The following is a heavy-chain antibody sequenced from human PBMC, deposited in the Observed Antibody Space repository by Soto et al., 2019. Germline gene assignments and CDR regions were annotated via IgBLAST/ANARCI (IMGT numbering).Heavy chain of an antibody. CDR1: GYSFTSYY. D-gene: IGHD2-15*01. CDR2: INPSGGST. CDR3: ARSTHSSGSFDY. Sequence: ASVQVCCKATGYSFTSYYMHWVRQAPGQGLEWMGIINPSGGSTSYAQKFQGRVTMTRDTSTSTVYMELSSLRSEDTAVYYCARSTHSSGSFDYWGQGTLVTVSS. J-gene: IGHJ4*02. V-gene: IGHV1-46*01.